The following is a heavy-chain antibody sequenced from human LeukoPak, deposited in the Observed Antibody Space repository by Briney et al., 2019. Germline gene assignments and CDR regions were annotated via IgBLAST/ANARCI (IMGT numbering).Heavy chain of an antibody. Sequence: SETLSLTCAVYGGSFSGYYWSWIRQPPGKGLEWTGEINHSGSTNYNPSLKSRVTISVDTSKNQFSLKLSSVTAADTAVYYCARGRGYSYAKPSFDYWGQGTLVTVSS. CDR2: INHSGST. V-gene: IGHV4-34*01. CDR3: ARGRGYSYAKPSFDY. CDR1: GGSFSGYY. J-gene: IGHJ4*02. D-gene: IGHD5-18*01.